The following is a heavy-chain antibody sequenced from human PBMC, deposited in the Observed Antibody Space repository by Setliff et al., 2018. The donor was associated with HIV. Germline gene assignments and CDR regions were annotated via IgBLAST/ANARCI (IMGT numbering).Heavy chain of an antibody. D-gene: IGHD6-13*01. J-gene: IGHJ5*02. V-gene: IGHV4-34*01. Sequence: PSETLSLTCAVYGGSVSADYWSWIRQPPGRGMEWMCEINDSGNTNFNPSLKNRVTMSVDTSKSQFSLNLTSVTAADTAVYYCARGDYRIIAAAGSGWFDPWGQGTLVTVS. CDR3: ARGDYRIIAAAGSGWFDP. CDR2: INDSGNT. CDR1: GGSVSADY.